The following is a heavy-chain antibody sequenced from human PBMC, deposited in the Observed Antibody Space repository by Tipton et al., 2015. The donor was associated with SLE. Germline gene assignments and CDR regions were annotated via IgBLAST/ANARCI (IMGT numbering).Heavy chain of an antibody. CDR3: ARDHFLDY. CDR2: ITSSGYT. Sequence: GLVKPSETLSLTCTVSGGSMSGHYWTWIRQPPGKGLEWIGFITSSGYTNYNPSLQSRVTISIDTSKNQCSLKLSSMSAADTAVYYCARDHFLDYWGQGILVNVSS. V-gene: IGHV4-59*11. J-gene: IGHJ4*02. D-gene: IGHD2/OR15-2a*01. CDR1: GGSMSGHY.